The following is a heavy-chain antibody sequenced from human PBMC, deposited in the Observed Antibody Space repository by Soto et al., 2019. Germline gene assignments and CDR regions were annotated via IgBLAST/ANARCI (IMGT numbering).Heavy chain of an antibody. CDR3: ASSGYLSHAFDI. CDR2: TYYRSKWYN. V-gene: IGHV6-1*01. CDR1: GDSVSSNSAA. J-gene: IGHJ3*02. D-gene: IGHD3-22*01. Sequence: PSQTLSLTCAISGDSVSSNSAAWNWIRQSPSRGLEWLGRTYYRSKWYNDYAVSVKSRITINPDTSKNKFSLQLNSVTPEDTAVYECASSGYLSHAFDISGQGTMVTVSS.